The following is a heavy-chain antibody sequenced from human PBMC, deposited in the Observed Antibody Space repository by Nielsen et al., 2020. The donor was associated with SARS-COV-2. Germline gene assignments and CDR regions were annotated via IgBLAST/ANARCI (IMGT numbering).Heavy chain of an antibody. V-gene: IGHV1-69*06. Sequence: VRQMPGKGLEWMGGIIPIFGTANYAQKFQGRVTITADKSTSTAYMELSSLRSEDTAVYYCARGDIVVVPAAPGWYYYYGMDVWGQGTTVTVSS. CDR3: ARGDIVVVPAAPGWYYYYGMDV. J-gene: IGHJ6*02. CDR2: IIPIFGTA. D-gene: IGHD2-2*01.